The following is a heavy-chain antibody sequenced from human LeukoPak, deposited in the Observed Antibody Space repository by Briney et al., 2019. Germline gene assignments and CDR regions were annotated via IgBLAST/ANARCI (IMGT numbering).Heavy chain of an antibody. CDR3: ARGFDFDY. J-gene: IGHJ4*02. Sequence: SETLSLTCTVSGGSISNHYWTWIRRPPGKGLEWIGHIYYSGSTTYNPSLKSRVTISVDTSKNQFSLKLSSVTAADTAVYYCARGFDFDYWGQGTLVTVSS. D-gene: IGHD3-3*01. V-gene: IGHV4-59*11. CDR1: GGSISNHY. CDR2: IYYSGST.